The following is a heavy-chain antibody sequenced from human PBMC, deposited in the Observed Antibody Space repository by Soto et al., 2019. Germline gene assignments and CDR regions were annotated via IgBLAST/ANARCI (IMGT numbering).Heavy chain of an antibody. D-gene: IGHD2-2*01. CDR3: ARAGRYCSSTSCYAGY. CDR1: GFTVSSNY. V-gene: IGHV3-66*01. Sequence: EVQLVESGGGLVQPGGSLRLSCAASGFTVSSNYMSWVRQAPGKGLEWVSVIYSGGSTYYADSVKGRFTISRDNSKNTVYLQMNSLRAEDTAVYYCARAGRYCSSTSCYAGYWGQGTLVTVSS. J-gene: IGHJ4*02. CDR2: IYSGGST.